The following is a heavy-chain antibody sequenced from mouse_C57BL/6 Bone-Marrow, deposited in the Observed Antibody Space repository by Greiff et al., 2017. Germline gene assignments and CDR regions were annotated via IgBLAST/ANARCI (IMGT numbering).Heavy chain of an antibody. J-gene: IGHJ3*01. Sequence: VQLQQSGPELVKPGASVKISCKASGYAFSSSWMNWVKQRPGKGLEWIGRIYPGDGDTNYNGKFKGKATLTADKSSSTAYMQLSNLASEDSAVYFCAPSFAYWGQGTLVTVSA. CDR3: APSFAY. V-gene: IGHV1-82*01. CDR2: IYPGDGDT. CDR1: GYAFSSSW.